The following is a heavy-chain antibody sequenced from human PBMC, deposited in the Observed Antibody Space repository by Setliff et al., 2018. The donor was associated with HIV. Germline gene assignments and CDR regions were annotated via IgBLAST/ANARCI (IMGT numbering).Heavy chain of an antibody. J-gene: IGHJ4*02. CDR3: ARPAPRGYSYGHYYFDY. CDR2: IYYNGNT. V-gene: IGHV4-59*08. Sequence: LSLTCAVSGGSISSHYWSWIRLPPGKGLEWIGTIYYNGNTNYNPSLKSRVAISVDTSKNLFSLKLSSVTAADTAVYYCARPAPRGYSYGHYYFDYWGQGTLVTVSS. D-gene: IGHD5-18*01. CDR1: GGSISSHY.